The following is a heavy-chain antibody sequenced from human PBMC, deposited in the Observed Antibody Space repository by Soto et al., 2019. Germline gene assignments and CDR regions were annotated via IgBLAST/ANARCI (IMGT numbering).Heavy chain of an antibody. CDR2: VFHNRST. CDR1: GGSMRNYY. Sequence: SETLSLTGSVSGGSMRNYYWNWILQPPGRGLEWTGYVFHNRSTNCHPPRKRRVALSVDASSHHFSLTLHSVTAADTAVYFCTRSNSTSSSQDYWGQGTLVTVSS. D-gene: IGHD6-6*01. CDR3: TRSNSTSSSQDY. J-gene: IGHJ4*02. V-gene: IGHV4-59*01.